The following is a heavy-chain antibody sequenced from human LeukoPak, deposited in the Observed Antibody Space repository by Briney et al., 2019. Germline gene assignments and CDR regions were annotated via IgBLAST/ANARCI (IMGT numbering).Heavy chain of an antibody. V-gene: IGHV3-30*04. Sequence: GGSLRLSCAASGFTFSSYAMHWVRQAPGKGLEWVAVISYDGSNKYYADSVKGRFTISRDNSKNTLYLQMNSLRAEDTAVYYCAREHGQQLLWFGAGYYGMDVWGKGTTVTVSS. CDR2: ISYDGSNK. CDR1: GFTFSSYA. CDR3: AREHGQQLLWFGAGYYGMDV. D-gene: IGHD3-10*01. J-gene: IGHJ6*04.